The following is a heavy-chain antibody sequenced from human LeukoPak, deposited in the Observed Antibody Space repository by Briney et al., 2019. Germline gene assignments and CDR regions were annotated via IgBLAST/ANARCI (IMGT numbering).Heavy chain of an antibody. CDR1: GGSISSYS. CDR3: ARWYCSGGSCYLDP. J-gene: IGHJ5*02. Sequence: SETLSLTCTVSGGSISSYSWNWIRQPPGNGLEWIGRIYGGSTNYNPSLKSRVTISVDKSKNQFSLKLSSVTAADTAVYYCARWYCSGGSCYLDPWGQGTLVTVSS. D-gene: IGHD2-15*01. CDR2: IYGGST. V-gene: IGHV4-59*12.